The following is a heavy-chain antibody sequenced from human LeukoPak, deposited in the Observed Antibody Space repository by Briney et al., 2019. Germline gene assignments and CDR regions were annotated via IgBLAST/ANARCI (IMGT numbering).Heavy chain of an antibody. V-gene: IGHV3-23*01. Sequence: GSLRLSCAASGFTFSSYGMHWVRQAPGKELEWVSAISGSGGSTYYADSVKGRFTISRDNSKNTLYLQMNSLRAEDTAVYYCAKKISRGYCSGGSCYGWGQGTMVTVSS. CDR3: AKKISRGYCSGGSCYG. J-gene: IGHJ3*01. CDR1: GFTFSSYG. CDR2: ISGSGGST. D-gene: IGHD2-15*01.